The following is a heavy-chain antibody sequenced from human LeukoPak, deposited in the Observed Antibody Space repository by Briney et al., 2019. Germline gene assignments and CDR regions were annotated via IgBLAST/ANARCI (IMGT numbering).Heavy chain of an antibody. J-gene: IGHJ6*03. CDR3: ARVAICSSTSCHSWRLNSYYYYYMDV. V-gene: IGHV3-11*01. CDR2: ISSSGSTI. Sequence: PGGSLRLSCAASGFTFSGYYMSWIRQAPGKGLEWVSYISSSGSTIYYADSVKGRFTISRDNAKNSLYLQMNSLRAEDTAVYYCARVAICSSTSCHSWRLNSYYYYYMDVWGKGTTVTVSS. D-gene: IGHD2-2*01. CDR1: GFTFSGYY.